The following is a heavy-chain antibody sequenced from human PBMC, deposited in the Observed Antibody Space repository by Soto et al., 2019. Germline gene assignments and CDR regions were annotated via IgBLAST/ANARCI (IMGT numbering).Heavy chain of an antibody. CDR3: ARAARPYEPGWFDP. CDR2: IYSGGST. D-gene: IGHD6-6*01. CDR1: GFTVSSNY. J-gene: IGHJ5*02. V-gene: IGHV3-53*02. Sequence: EVQLVETGGGLIQPGGSLRLSCAASGFTVSSNYMSWVRQAPGKGLEWVSVIYSGGSTYYADSVKGRFTISRDNSKNTLYLQMNSLRAEDTAVYYCARAARPYEPGWFDPWGQGTLVTVSS.